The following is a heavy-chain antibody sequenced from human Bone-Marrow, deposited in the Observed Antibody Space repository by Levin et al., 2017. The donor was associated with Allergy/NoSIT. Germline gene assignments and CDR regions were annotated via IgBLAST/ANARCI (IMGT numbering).Heavy chain of an antibody. V-gene: IGHV3-23*01. Sequence: GGSLRLSCAASGFTFSDFAMNWVRQAPGKGLEWVSSISESGDVTSYADSVKGRFTISRDNSKDTLYLQMNSLRVEDTALYYCAKQYVDYDWGQGTLVTVSS. CDR1: GFTFSDFA. CDR2: ISESGDVT. J-gene: IGHJ4*02. CDR3: AKQYVDYD. D-gene: IGHD4/OR15-4a*01.